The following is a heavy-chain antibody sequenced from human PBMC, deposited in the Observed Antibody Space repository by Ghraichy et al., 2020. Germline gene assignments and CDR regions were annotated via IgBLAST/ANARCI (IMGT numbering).Heavy chain of an antibody. CDR1: GFTFNSYW. CDR3: ARDPGSSGYRNYWYFDL. Sequence: RGSLRLSCAASGFTFNSYWMHWVRQAPGKGLVWVSRINFDGSSTSYADSVKGRFTISRDNAKNTLYLQMNSLRAEDTAVYYCARDPGSSGYRNYWYFDLWGRGTLVTVSS. V-gene: IGHV3-74*01. J-gene: IGHJ2*01. CDR2: INFDGSST. D-gene: IGHD3-22*01.